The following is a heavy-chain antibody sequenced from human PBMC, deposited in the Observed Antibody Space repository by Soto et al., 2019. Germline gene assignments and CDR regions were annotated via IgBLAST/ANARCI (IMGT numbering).Heavy chain of an antibody. J-gene: IGHJ4*02. Sequence: SETLSLTCTVSGGSISSGGYYWSWIRQHPGKGLEWIGYIYYSGSTYYNPSLKSRVTISVDTSKNQFSLKLSSVTAADTAVYYCARAGYCSGGSCYSGDFDYWGQGTLVTVSS. CDR1: GGSISSGGYY. CDR2: IYYSGST. V-gene: IGHV4-31*03. CDR3: ARAGYCSGGSCYSGDFDY. D-gene: IGHD2-15*01.